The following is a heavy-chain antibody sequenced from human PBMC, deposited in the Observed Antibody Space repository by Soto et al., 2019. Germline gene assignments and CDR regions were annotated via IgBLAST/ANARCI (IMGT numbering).Heavy chain of an antibody. CDR3: ARVFPLWFDP. CDR2: INAGNGNT. D-gene: IGHD3-9*01. Sequence: QVQLVQSVAEEKKPGASVKVSCKASGYTFTNYAMHWVRQAPGQRLEWMGWINAGNGNTKYSQKFQGRVTITRDTSASSAYMRLSSLRSAAMALYYSARVFPLWFDPWGQGTLVTVSS. J-gene: IGHJ5*02. CDR1: GYTFTNYA. V-gene: IGHV1-3*05.